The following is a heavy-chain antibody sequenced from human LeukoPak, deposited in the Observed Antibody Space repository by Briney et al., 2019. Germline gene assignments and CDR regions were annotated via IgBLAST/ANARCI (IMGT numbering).Heavy chain of an antibody. V-gene: IGHV3-33*01. Sequence: PGRSLRLSCAASGFSFSSYGMHWVRQAPGKGLEWVAVIWYDGSDKYYADSVKGRFTISRDNSKNTLYLQMNSLRADDTAVYYCARDSCSGGNCYFDYWSQGTLVTVSS. CDR1: GFSFSSYG. D-gene: IGHD2-15*01. CDR3: ARDSCSGGNCYFDY. J-gene: IGHJ4*02. CDR2: IWYDGSDK.